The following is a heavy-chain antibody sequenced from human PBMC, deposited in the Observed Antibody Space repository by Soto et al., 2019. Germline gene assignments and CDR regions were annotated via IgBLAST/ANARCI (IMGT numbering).Heavy chain of an antibody. V-gene: IGHV3-11*01. CDR2: ISSSGSTI. CDR1: GFTFSDYY. Sequence: PVGSLRLSCAASGFTFSDYYMSWIRQAPGKGLEWVSYISSSGSTIYYADSVKGRFTISRDNAKNSLYLQMNSLRAEDTAVYYCARSTNYYDSSGYPDYWGQGTLVTVSS. CDR3: ARSTNYYDSSGYPDY. J-gene: IGHJ4*02. D-gene: IGHD3-22*01.